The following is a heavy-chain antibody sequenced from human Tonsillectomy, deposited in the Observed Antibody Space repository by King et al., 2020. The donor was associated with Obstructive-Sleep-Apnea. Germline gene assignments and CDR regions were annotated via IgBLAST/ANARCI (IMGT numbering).Heavy chain of an antibody. V-gene: IGHV3-30*02. J-gene: IGHJ4*02. CDR3: AKDRLLHRNFDY. Sequence: VQLVESGGGVVQPGGSLRLSCAASGFTFSSYGMHWVRQAPGKGLEWVAFIRYDGSNKYYADSVKGRFTISRDNSKNTLYLQMNSLRAEDTAVYYCAKDRLLHRNFDYWGQGTLVTVSS. CDR1: GFTFSSYG. CDR2: IRYDGSNK. D-gene: IGHD2-15*01.